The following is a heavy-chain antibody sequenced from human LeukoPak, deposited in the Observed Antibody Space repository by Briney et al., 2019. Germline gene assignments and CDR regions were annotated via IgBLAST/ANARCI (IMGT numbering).Heavy chain of an antibody. D-gene: IGHD5-24*01. J-gene: IGHJ5*02. CDR3: ARDRLQLQS. Sequence: SETLSLTCTVSGGSISSSSYYWSWIRQPPGKGLEWIGEINHSGGTNYNPSLKSRVTISVDTSKNQVSLKPSSVTAADTAVYYCARDRLQLQSWGQGTLVTVSS. CDR1: GGSISSSSYY. CDR2: INHSGGT. V-gene: IGHV4-39*07.